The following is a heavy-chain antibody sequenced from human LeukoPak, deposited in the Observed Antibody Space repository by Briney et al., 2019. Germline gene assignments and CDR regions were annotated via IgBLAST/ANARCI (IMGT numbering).Heavy chain of an antibody. CDR1: GGSFSGYY. Sequence: SETLSLTCAVYGGSFSGYYWSWIRQPPGKGLEWIGEINHSGSTNYNPSLKGRVTISVDTSKNQFSLKLSSVTAADTAVYYCARGLFVYCSSTSCYRYYYYYYMDVWGKGTTVTVSS. V-gene: IGHV4-34*01. CDR3: ARGLFVYCSSTSCYRYYYYYYMDV. CDR2: INHSGST. D-gene: IGHD2-2*01. J-gene: IGHJ6*03.